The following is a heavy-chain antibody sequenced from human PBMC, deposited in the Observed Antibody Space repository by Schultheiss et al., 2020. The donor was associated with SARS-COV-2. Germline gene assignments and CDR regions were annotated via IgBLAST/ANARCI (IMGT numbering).Heavy chain of an antibody. Sequence: GGSLRLSCAASGFTFSDYYMSWIRQAPGKGLEWVSYISSSSSYIYYADSVKGRFTISRDNAKNSLYLQMNSLRAEDTAVYYCARDRNGDSSSSPEYFQHWGQGTLVTVSS. D-gene: IGHD6-6*01. CDR1: GFTFSDYY. V-gene: IGHV3-11*06. CDR2: ISSSSSYI. CDR3: ARDRNGDSSSSPEYFQH. J-gene: IGHJ1*01.